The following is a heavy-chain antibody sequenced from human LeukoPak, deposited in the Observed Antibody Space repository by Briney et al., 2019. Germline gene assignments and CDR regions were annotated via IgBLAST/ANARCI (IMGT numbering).Heavy chain of an antibody. CDR2: IKQDGSEK. V-gene: IGHV3-7*01. J-gene: IGHJ6*02. CDR1: GFTFSSYW. D-gene: IGHD3-10*01. CDR3: ATTMVRGVMVYYYYGMDV. Sequence: GGSLRLSCAASGFTFSSYWMSWVRQAPGKGLEWVANIKQDGSEKYYVDSVKGRFTISRDNAKNSLYLQMNSLRAEDTAVYYCATTMVRGVMVYYYYGMDVWGQGTTVTVSS.